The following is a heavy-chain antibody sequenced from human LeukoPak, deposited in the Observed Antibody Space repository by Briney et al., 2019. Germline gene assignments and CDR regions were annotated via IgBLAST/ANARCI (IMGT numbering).Heavy chain of an antibody. CDR1: GGSISYYY. Sequence: ASETLSLTCTVSGGSISYYYGSWIRQPPGKGLECIGYFYYSGSTNYNPSLKSRVTMSVDTSKNEFSLKLTSVTAADTAVYYCARGHSGYPYYFDYWGQGALVTVSS. V-gene: IGHV4-59*01. CDR3: ARGHSGYPYYFDY. CDR2: FYYSGST. D-gene: IGHD5-12*01. J-gene: IGHJ4*02.